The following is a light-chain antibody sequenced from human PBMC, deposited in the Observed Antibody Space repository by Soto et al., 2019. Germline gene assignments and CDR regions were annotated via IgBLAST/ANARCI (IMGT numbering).Light chain of an antibody. J-gene: IGLJ1*01. CDR1: SSDVGGYNY. CDR3: CSYAGSYSYV. Sequence: LAQPRSVSGSPGQSVTISCTGTSSDVGGYNYVSWYQQHPGKAPKLMIYDVSKRPSGVPDRFSGSKSGNTASLTISGLQAEDEADYYCCSYAGSYSYVFGTGTKVTVL. V-gene: IGLV2-11*01. CDR2: DVS.